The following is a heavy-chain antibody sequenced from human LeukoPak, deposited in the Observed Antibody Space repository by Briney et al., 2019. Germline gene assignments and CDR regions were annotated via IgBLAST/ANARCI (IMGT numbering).Heavy chain of an antibody. D-gene: IGHD1-14*01. V-gene: IGHV4-59*12. CDR3: ARNTGRQGSPDY. CDR2: KYYSGRT. Sequence: SETLSLTCTVSGASISSYYWSWIRQPPGKGLEWIGYKYYSGRTNYNPSLKSRVTISVDTSKNQFSLKLSSVTAADTAVYYCARNTGRQGSPDYWGQGTLVTVSS. CDR1: GASISSYY. J-gene: IGHJ4*02.